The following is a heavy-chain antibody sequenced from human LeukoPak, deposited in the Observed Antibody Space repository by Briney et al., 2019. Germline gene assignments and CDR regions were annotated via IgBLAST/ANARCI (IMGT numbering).Heavy chain of an antibody. CDR3: ARDGIVGATLYAFDI. D-gene: IGHD1-26*01. J-gene: IGHJ3*02. CDR2: INYSGST. Sequence: SETLSLTCTVSGGSISSYYWSWIRQPPGKGLEWIGYINYSGSTNYNPPLKSRVTISVDTSKNQFSLKLSSVTAADTAVYYCARDGIVGATLYAFDIWGQGTMVTVSS. CDR1: GGSISSYY. V-gene: IGHV4-59*01.